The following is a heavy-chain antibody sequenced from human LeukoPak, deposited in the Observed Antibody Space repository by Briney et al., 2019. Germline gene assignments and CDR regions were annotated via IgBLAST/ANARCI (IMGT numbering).Heavy chain of an antibody. CDR3: ARRSEGTGTTYYYYYMDV. CDR2: IYHSGST. Sequence: SETLSLTCTVSGGSISSGGYYWSWIRQPPGKGLEWIGYIYHSGSTYYNPSLKSRVTISVDRSKNQFSLKLSSVTAADTAVYYCARRSEGTGTTYYYYYMDVWGKGTTVTVSS. CDR1: GGSISSGGYY. V-gene: IGHV4-30-2*01. D-gene: IGHD1-1*01. J-gene: IGHJ6*03.